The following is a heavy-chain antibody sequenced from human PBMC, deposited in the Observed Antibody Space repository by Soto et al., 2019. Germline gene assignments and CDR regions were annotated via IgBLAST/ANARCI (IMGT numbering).Heavy chain of an antibody. J-gene: IGHJ3*02. CDR2: INPSGGST. D-gene: IGHD6-13*01. Sequence: ASVKVSCKASGYTFTSYYMHWVRQAPGQGLEWMGIINPSGGSTSYAQKFQGRVTMTRGTATSTVYMELSSLRSEDTAVYYCASGRLGIAAAGDDAFDIWGQGTMVTV. CDR3: ASGRLGIAAAGDDAFDI. V-gene: IGHV1-46*01. CDR1: GYTFTSYY.